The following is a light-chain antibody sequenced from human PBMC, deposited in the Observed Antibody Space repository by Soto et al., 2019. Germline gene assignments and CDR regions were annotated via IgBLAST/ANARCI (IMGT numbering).Light chain of an antibody. CDR3: QTWGSGIKLV. J-gene: IGLJ3*02. V-gene: IGLV4-69*01. Sequence: QLVLTQSPSASASLGASGKLTCTLSSVHTNYAIAWHQQQPEKGPRFLMKVNSDGSHIKGDGIPDRFSGSRSGAERYLTISSLQSEDEADYYCQTWGSGIKLVFGGGTKLTV. CDR2: VNSDGSH. CDR1: SVHTNYA.